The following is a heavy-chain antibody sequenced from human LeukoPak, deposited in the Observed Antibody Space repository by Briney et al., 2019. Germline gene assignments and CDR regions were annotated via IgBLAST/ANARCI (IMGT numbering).Heavy chain of an antibody. Sequence: SVTETFKPSADPFTGSYLHWVRQVPRPELEWMGWINPNIGGTNYAQKFQGRVTMTRDTSISTAYMELSRLRSDDTAVYYCARVTGVRNLYYDSRRGWFDPWGQGTLVTVSS. V-gene: IGHV1-2*02. D-gene: IGHD3-22*01. CDR1: ADPFTGSY. CDR2: INPNIGGT. CDR3: ARVTGVRNLYYDSRRGWFDP. J-gene: IGHJ5*02.